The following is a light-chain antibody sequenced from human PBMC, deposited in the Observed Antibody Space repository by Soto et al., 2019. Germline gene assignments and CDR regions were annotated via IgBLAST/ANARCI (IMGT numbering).Light chain of an antibody. J-gene: IGKJ4*01. CDR2: AAS. V-gene: IGKV1-39*01. CDR1: QRIGSF. CDR3: QQSYTAPIT. Sequence: DIQMTQSPSSLSASVGDTVTITCRASQRIGSFLNWFQQKPGKAPKLLLYAASSLQSGVPSRFSGSESGTEFPLTISSLQPEDLATYYCQQSYTAPITFGGGTKVEIK.